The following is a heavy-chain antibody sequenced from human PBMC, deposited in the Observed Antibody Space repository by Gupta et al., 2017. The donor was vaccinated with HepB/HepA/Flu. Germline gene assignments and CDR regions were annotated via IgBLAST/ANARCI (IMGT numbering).Heavy chain of an antibody. CDR3: TTVRDPADYSFDY. CDR2: IKSKLGGGTT. Sequence: EVQLAESGGGLVNPGGSLRLHCAALGVNFNIAWMTWVRQAPGKGLEWVGRIKSKLGGGTTDYAAPVKGRFTTSRDDSKNIVSLQMSSLKAEGTAVYYCTTVRDPADYSFDYWGQGTLVTVSS. J-gene: IGHJ4*02. CDR1: GVNFNIAW. V-gene: IGHV3-15*01. D-gene: IGHD2-21*02.